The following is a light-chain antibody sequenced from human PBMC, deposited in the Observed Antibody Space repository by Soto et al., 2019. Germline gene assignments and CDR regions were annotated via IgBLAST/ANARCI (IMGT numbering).Light chain of an antibody. CDR3: QQFNSYPIT. CDR2: DVS. J-gene: IGKJ5*01. Sequence: IQLTQSPSSLSASVGDRVTITCRASQDIRGALAWYQQKPGKAPKILIYDVSILESGVPSRFSGSSSGTDFTLTISSLQPGDFATYYCQQFNSYPITFGQGTRLEIK. CDR1: QDIRGA. V-gene: IGKV1-13*02.